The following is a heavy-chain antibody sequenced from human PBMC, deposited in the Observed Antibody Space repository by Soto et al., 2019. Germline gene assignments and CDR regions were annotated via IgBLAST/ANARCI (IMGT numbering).Heavy chain of an antibody. J-gene: IGHJ5*02. CDR2: ISSSGSTI. D-gene: IGHD3-10*02. Sequence: PGGSPRLSCAASGLTFSSYEMNWIRQAPGKGLEWVSYISSSGSTIYYADSVKGRFTISRDNAKNSLYLQMNSLRAEDTAVYYCARSLGWGIFGWEFDPWGQGTLVTVSS. CDR1: GLTFSSYE. V-gene: IGHV3-48*03. CDR3: ARSLGWGIFGWEFDP.